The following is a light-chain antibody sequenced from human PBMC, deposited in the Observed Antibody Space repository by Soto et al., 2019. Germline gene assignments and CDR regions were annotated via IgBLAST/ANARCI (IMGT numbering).Light chain of an antibody. J-gene: IGLJ1*01. Sequence: QSALTQPASVSGSPGQSITISCTGTSSDVGGYNYVSWYQQHPGKAPKLMIYEVNNRPSGVSTRFSGSKSGNTASLNISGLQAEDEADYYCSSYTSSITYVFGSGTKLTVL. CDR3: SSYTSSITYV. V-gene: IGLV2-14*03. CDR1: SSDVGGYNY. CDR2: EVN.